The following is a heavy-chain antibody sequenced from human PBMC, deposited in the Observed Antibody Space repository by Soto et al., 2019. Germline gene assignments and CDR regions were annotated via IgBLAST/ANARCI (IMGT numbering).Heavy chain of an antibody. CDR1: GGSISSNY. CDR3: VSYRGAFYFDH. Sequence: PSETLSLNCTVSGGSISSNYWSWIRQSPGKGLEWIGFVYYVGTSYNPSFESRVTMSVDTPKKQFSLELSSVTAADTAIYYCVSYRGAFYFDHWGQGTLVTVSS. J-gene: IGHJ4*02. V-gene: IGHV4-59*01. D-gene: IGHD4-4*01. CDR2: VYYVGT.